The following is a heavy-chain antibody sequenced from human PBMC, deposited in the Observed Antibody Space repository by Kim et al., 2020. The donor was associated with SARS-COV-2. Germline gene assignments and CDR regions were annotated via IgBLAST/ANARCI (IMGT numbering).Heavy chain of an antibody. V-gene: IGHV3-64D*09. J-gene: IGHJ4*01. CDR3: VEDAFMVPTSKGYFDS. CDR1: GFDFSNSA. Sequence: GGSLRLSCSGSGFDFSNSAMHWVRQAPGKGLEFVSGVSFNGGGKLYTDSVKGRFTISRDNSKNTVYLQMSSLRVDDTAVYYCVEDAFMVPTSKGYFDSWG. CDR2: VSFNGGGK. D-gene: IGHD5-12*01.